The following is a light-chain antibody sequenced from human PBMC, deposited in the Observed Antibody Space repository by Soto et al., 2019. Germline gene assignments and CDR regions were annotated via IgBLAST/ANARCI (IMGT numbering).Light chain of an antibody. V-gene: IGLV1-44*01. CDR2: ANH. CDR3: ATWDDNLYGPV. CDR1: NSNIGSYS. Sequence: QSVLTQAPSASGTPGQTVTISCSGNNSNIGSYSLNWYRQVPGTAPKLIIFANHLRPSGVPDRVSGSKSGTSASLAISALQSEDEADYYCATWDDNLYGPVFGGGTKLTVL. J-gene: IGLJ3*02.